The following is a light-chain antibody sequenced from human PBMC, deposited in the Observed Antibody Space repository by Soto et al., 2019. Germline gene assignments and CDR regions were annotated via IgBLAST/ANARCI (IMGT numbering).Light chain of an antibody. Sequence: QSALTQPRSVSASPGQSVTISCPGTSSNVGGYNYVSWYQQHSGKAPKLMIYDASKRASGVPNRFSGSKSGNAASLTISGLQGEDEADYYCCSYAASYTLVFGGGTQLTVL. J-gene: IGLJ2*01. CDR2: DAS. CDR3: CSYAASYTLV. V-gene: IGLV2-11*01. CDR1: SSNVGGYNY.